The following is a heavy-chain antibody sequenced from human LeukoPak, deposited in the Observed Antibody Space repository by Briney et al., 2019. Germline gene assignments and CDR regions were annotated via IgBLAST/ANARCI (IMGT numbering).Heavy chain of an antibody. J-gene: IGHJ4*02. CDR1: GFIFSSYG. CDR2: IKQDGREK. CDR3: ARVEDYDILTGFDY. Sequence: GGSLRLSCAASGFIFSSYGMHWVRQAPGKGLEWVANIKQDGREKYSVDSVKGRFTISRDNAKNSLYLQMNSLRAEDTAVYYCARVEDYDILTGFDYWGRGTLVTVSS. V-gene: IGHV3-7*01. D-gene: IGHD3-9*01.